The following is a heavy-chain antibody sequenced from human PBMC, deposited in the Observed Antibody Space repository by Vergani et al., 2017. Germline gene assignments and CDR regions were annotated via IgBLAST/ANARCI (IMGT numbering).Heavy chain of an antibody. D-gene: IGHD2-2*01. J-gene: IGHJ6*03. CDR1: GFTFSSYS. CDR2: ISSSSSTI. Sequence: EVQLVESGGSLVQPGGSLRLSCAASGFTFSSYSMNWVRQAPGKGLEWVSYISSSSSTIYYADSVKGRFTISRDNAKNSLYLQMNSLRAEDTAVYYCARDGVVVPAAINYYYYYMDVWGKGTTVTVSS. CDR3: ARDGVVVPAAINYYYYYMDV. V-gene: IGHV3-48*01.